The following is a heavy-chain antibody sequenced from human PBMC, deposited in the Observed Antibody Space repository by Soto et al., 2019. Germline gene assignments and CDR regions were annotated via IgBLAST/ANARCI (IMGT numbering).Heavy chain of an antibody. D-gene: IGHD3-16*01. V-gene: IGHV3-7*01. Sequence: GGSLRLSCAASGFSFSDSWMDWVRQAPGKGTEWVANIKEDGSEKNYVDSVKGRFTISRDNAKNSLYLQMNSLRAEDTAVYYCASLGRHGWGQGTTVTVSS. CDR1: GFSFSDSW. CDR3: ASLGRHG. J-gene: IGHJ6*02. CDR2: IKEDGSEK.